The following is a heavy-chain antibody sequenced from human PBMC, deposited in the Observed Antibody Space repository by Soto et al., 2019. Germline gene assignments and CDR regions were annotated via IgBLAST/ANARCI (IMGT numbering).Heavy chain of an antibody. CDR1: GFIFSDYA. J-gene: IGHJ6*02. D-gene: IGHD3-10*01. CDR2: ISGSDGTT. V-gene: IGHV3-23*01. Sequence: EVQLLESGGGLTQPGGSLRLSCAASGFIFSDYAMYWVRQAPGKGLDRVSVISGSDGTTYYADSVRGRFTMSRDNSWNPSYLQMMGLRAEDTAVYYCAKVIGGSESYWGGSHYYYALDVWGQGTTVTVSS. CDR3: AKVIGGSESYWGGSHYYYALDV.